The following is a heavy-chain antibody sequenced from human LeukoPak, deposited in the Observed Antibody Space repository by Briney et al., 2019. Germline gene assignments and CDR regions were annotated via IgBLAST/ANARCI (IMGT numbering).Heavy chain of an antibody. V-gene: IGHV3-11*01. Sequence: GGSLRLSCAASGFTFSDYYMSWIRQAPGKGLEWVSYISSSGSTIYYADSVKGRFTISRDNAKNSLYLQMNSLRAEDTAVYYCARRYCSSTSCHYFDPWGQGTLVTASS. CDR1: GFTFSDYY. CDR3: ARRYCSSTSCHYFDP. CDR2: ISSSGSTI. J-gene: IGHJ5*02. D-gene: IGHD2-2*01.